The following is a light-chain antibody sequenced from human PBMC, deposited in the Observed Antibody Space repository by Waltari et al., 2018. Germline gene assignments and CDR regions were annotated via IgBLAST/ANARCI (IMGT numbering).Light chain of an antibody. J-gene: IGKJ1*01. CDR3: QQYNIWPWT. Sequence: EVVMTQSPATLSVSPGERAPPSCRASQSASTSLAWYQQTPGQAPRLLIYRASTRAAGIPDRFSGSGSGTEFTLTISSLQSEDSAIYYCQQYNIWPWTFGQGTKVDIK. CDR2: RAS. CDR1: QSASTS. V-gene: IGKV3-15*01.